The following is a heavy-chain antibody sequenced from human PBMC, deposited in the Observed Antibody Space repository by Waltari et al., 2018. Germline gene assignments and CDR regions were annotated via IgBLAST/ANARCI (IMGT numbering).Heavy chain of an antibody. CDR3: CSQLTQVGWFDP. CDR1: GFTFSSYA. J-gene: IGHJ5*02. CDR2: ISGSGGST. D-gene: IGHD1-1*01. V-gene: IGHV3-23*04. Sequence: EVQLVESGGGLVQPGGSLRLSCAASGFTFSSYAMSWVRQAPGKGLEWVSAISGSGGSTYYADSVKGRFTISRDNSKNSLYLQMNSLRAEDTAVYYCCSQLTQVGWFDPWGQGTLVTVSS.